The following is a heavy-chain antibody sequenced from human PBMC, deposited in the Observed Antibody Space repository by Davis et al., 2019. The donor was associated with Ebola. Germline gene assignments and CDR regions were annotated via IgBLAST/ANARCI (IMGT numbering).Heavy chain of an antibody. CDR1: GGSISSGGYY. J-gene: IGHJ5*02. CDR3: ARGSPGTTDNWFDP. Sequence: PSETLSLTCTVSGGSISSGGYYWSWIRQHPGKGLEWIGYIYYSGSTYYNPSLKSRVTISVDTSKNQFSLKLSSVTAADTAVYYCARGSPGTTDNWFDPWGQGTLVTVSS. V-gene: IGHV4-31*03. CDR2: IYYSGST. D-gene: IGHD1-7*01.